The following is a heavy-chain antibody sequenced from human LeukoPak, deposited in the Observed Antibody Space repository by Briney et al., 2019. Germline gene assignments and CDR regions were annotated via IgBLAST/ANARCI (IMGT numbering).Heavy chain of an antibody. CDR3: ARDRLLLWFGELSNYYYYGMDV. CDR2: ISSSGSTI. D-gene: IGHD3-10*01. J-gene: IGHJ6*04. CDR1: GFTFSSYE. V-gene: IGHV3-48*03. Sequence: PGGSLRLSCAASGFTFSSYEMNWVRQAPGKWLEWVSYISSSGSTIYYADSVKGRFTISRDNAKNSLYLQMNSLRAEDTAVYYCARDRLLLWFGELSNYYYYGMDVWGKGTTVTVSS.